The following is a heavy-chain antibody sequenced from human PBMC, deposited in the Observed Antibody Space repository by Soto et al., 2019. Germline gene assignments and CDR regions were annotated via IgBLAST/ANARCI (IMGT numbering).Heavy chain of an antibody. D-gene: IGHD6-6*01. V-gene: IGHV3-23*01. J-gene: IGHJ6*02. CDR2: ISGGGSRT. CDR3: AKSSSSSSGYKDYYYYGMDV. Sequence: DVHLLESGGGLVQPGGSQSLACAASGFNFDNYAMSWVRQAPGKGLEWVSGISGGGSRTYYADSVKGRFTISRDNSQNTLYLQMNSLRAEDTAVYYCAKSSSSSSGYKDYYYYGMDVWGQGTTVTVSS. CDR1: GFNFDNYA.